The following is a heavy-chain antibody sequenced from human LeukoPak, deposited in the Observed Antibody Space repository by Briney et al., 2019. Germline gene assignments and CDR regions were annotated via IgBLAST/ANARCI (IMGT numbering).Heavy chain of an antibody. J-gene: IGHJ4*02. V-gene: IGHV3-9*01. CDR3: AKRSAAGTVGYFDY. Sequence: PGGSLRLSCAASGFTFDDYAMHGVRQAPGKGLEWGSGISWNSGTIYYADSVKGRFTISRDDAKNSLYLQMHSLRAEDTALYYCAKRSAAGTVGYFDYWGQGTLVTVSS. CDR1: GFTFDDYA. CDR2: ISWNSGTI. D-gene: IGHD6-13*01.